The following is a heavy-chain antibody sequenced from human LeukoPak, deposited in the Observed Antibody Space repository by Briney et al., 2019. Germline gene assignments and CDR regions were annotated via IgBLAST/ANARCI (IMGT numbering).Heavy chain of an antibody. CDR2: IWYDGSKK. Sequence: GGSLRLPCAASGLIFSHYGMHWVRQSPGKGLDWVALIWYDGSKKYYADSVKGRFTISRDNAKDTLYLQMDSLRVEDTAVYYCTVWSGSSYLEYLQHWGQGTLVSVSA. CDR3: TVWSGSSYLEYLQH. CDR1: GLIFSHYG. J-gene: IGHJ1*01. D-gene: IGHD1-26*01. V-gene: IGHV3-33*01.